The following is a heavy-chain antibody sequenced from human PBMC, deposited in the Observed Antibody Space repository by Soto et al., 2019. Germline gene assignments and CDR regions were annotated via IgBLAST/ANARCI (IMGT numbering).Heavy chain of an antibody. CDR1: GFTFSSYS. D-gene: IGHD7-27*01. CDR2: ISSSSSYI. V-gene: IGHV3-21*01. CDR3: ARDGDVGTGFDY. J-gene: IGHJ4*02. Sequence: EVQLVESGGGLVKPGGSLRLSCAASGFTFSSYSMNWVRQAPGKGLEWVSSISSSSSYIYYADSVKGRFTISRDNAKNSQHLQMNGRRAEETAVYYCARDGDVGTGFDYWGQGTLVTVSS.